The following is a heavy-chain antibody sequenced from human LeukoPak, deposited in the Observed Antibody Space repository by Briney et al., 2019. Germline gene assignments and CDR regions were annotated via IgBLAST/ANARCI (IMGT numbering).Heavy chain of an antibody. CDR3: AKDIGGYCSSTSCSLDY. V-gene: IGHV3-9*01. J-gene: IGHJ4*02. CDR2: ISWNSGSI. CDR1: GFTFDDYA. D-gene: IGHD2-2*01. Sequence: GGSLRLSCAASGFTFDDYAMHWVRQAPGKGLEWVSGISWNSGSIGYADSVKGRFTISRDNDKNSLYMQMNSLRAEDTALYYCAKDIGGYCSSTSCSLDYWGQGTLVTVSS.